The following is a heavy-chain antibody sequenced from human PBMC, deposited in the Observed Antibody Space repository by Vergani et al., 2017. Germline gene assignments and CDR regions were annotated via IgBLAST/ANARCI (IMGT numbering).Heavy chain of an antibody. CDR1: GYTFTSYY. V-gene: IGHV1-46*01. CDR3: ARDWRDCSSTSCYVYWFDP. J-gene: IGHJ5*02. D-gene: IGHD2-2*01. Sequence: QVQLVQSGAEVKKPGASVKVSCKASGYTFTSYYMHWVRQAPGQGLEWMGIINPSGGSTSYAQKFQGRVTMTRDTSTSTVYMELSSLRSEDTAVYYCARDWRDCSSTSCYVYWFDPWGQGTLVTVSS. CDR2: INPSGGST.